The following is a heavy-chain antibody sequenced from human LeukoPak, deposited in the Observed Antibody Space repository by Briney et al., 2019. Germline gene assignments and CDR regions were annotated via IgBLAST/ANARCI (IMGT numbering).Heavy chain of an antibody. J-gene: IGHJ4*02. Sequence: GGSLRLSCAASGFTFSSYAMSWVRQAPGKGLEWVSTISVSGGSTYYADSAKGGFTISTDNSTNTLYLQMNRLRAEDTAVYFCATYSLISSGVRYFDSWGQGTLVTVSS. V-gene: IGHV3-23*01. CDR2: ISVSGGST. CDR1: GFTFSSYA. D-gene: IGHD3-22*01. CDR3: ATYSLISSGVRYFDS.